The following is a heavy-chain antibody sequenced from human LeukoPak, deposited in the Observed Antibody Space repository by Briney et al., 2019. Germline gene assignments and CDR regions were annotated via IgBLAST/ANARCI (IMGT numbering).Heavy chain of an antibody. J-gene: IGHJ3*02. Sequence: ASVKVSCKASGYTFTGYYVNWVRQAPGQGLGWMGWISPNSGGTNYAQKFQGRVTMSRDTSISTAYMELSRLRSDDTALYYCARDRVIVGPSDGFDIWGQGTMVTVSS. CDR1: GYTFTGYY. CDR2: ISPNSGGT. CDR3: ARDRVIVGPSDGFDI. V-gene: IGHV1-2*02. D-gene: IGHD3-22*01.